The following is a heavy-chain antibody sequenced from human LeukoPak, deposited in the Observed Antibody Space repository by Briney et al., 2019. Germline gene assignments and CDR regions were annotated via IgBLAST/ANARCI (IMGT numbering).Heavy chain of an antibody. D-gene: IGHD2-2*01. CDR3: ASLTDIVVVDWFDP. Sequence: SVKVSCKASGYTFNSYGISWVRQAPGQGLEWMGGIIPIFGTANYAQKFQGRVTITADESTSTAYMELSSLRSEDTAVYYCASLTDIVVVDWFDPWGQGTLVTVSS. J-gene: IGHJ5*02. CDR1: GYTFNSYG. CDR2: IIPIFGTA. V-gene: IGHV1-69*13.